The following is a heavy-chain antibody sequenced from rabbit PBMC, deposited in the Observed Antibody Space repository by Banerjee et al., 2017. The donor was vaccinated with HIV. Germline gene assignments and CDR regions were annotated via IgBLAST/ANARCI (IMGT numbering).Heavy chain of an antibody. Sequence: QSLEESGGDLVKPGASLTLTCKASGIDFSSYYYMCWVRQAPGKGLEWIACIYAGSSGSTDYATWAKGRFTISKTSSTTVTLQMTSLTPADTATYFCARDSGGGNDNNLWGPGTLVTVS. V-gene: IGHV1S40*01. CDR1: GIDFSSYYY. CDR3: ARDSGGGNDNNL. J-gene: IGHJ4*01. CDR2: IYAGSSGST. D-gene: IGHD1-1*01.